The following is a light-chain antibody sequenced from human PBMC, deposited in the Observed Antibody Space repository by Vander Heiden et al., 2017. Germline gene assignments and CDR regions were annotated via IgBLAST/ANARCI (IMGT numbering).Light chain of an antibody. CDR3: MQALQTPPT. V-gene: IGKV2-28*01. CDR2: VAS. Sequence: IVMTQSPLSLPVTPGEPASISCRSSQSLLHSNGYNYLDWYLQKPGQSPQLLIYVASNRASGVPDRFSGSGSGTDFTLKISRVEAEDVGIYYCMQALQTPPTFGQGTKVEIK. J-gene: IGKJ1*01. CDR1: QSLLHSNGYNY.